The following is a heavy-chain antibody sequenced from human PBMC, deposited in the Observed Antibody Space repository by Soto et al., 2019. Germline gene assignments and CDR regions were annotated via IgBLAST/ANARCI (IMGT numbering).Heavy chain of an antibody. J-gene: IGHJ4*02. D-gene: IGHD2-8*01. CDR1: AFSLSTNGVG. Sequence: QITLEESGPTLVKPTQTLTLTCTFSAFSLSTNGVGVGWIRQPPGKPLEWLAVIYWNEDKRYSRSLKSMLSITKDTAKNQVVLTMSTMDPFDTAIYYFVHAVMVHTITGGHYFDYWGRGILVTVSS. CDR2: IYWNEDK. V-gene: IGHV2-5*01. CDR3: VHAVMVHTITGGHYFDY.